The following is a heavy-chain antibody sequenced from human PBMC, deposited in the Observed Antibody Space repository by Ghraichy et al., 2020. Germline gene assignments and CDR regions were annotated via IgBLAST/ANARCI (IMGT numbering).Heavy chain of an antibody. CDR2: ISYSGNT. Sequence: SETLYLTCTVSGGSIRSQFWTWVRQPPGKGLEWIGYISYSGNTNYSPSLGGRATISLDTSKNQFSLSLTSVNAADTAVYYCARRGRGYSLYYYGLDVWGPGTTVTVSS. D-gene: IGHD5-18*01. J-gene: IGHJ6*02. CDR3: ARRGRGYSLYYYGLDV. CDR1: GGSIRSQF. V-gene: IGHV4-59*08.